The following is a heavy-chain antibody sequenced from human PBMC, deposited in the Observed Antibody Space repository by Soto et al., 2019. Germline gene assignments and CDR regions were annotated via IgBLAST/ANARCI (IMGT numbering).Heavy chain of an antibody. V-gene: IGHV4-34*12. D-gene: IGHD2-15*01. CDR3: APLTVSLSGPYGIHV. J-gene: IGHJ6*02. CDR1: GGSFSGYY. CDR2: MLYSGLT. Sequence: ASETLSLTCAVYGGSFSGYYWSWIRQPPGKGLEWIGSMLYSGLTYYNPSLKSRVTLSVDTSKNQFSVRLNSVTAPDTAVYYCAPLTVSLSGPYGIHVWGQGTTVTVSS.